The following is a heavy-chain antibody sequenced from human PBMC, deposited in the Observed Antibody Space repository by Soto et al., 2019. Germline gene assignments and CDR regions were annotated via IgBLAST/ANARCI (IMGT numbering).Heavy chain of an antibody. D-gene: IGHD3-3*01. Sequence: EVQLLEAGGGLVQPGGSLRLSCEASGFSFSSSAMNWVRQAPGKVLEWISVISGSGGATYFADSVKGRFTISRDNSKNTLYLQLNSLRAEDTAVYYCAKATLRVVHPLVFDHWGQGSLVTVSS. CDR2: ISGSGGAT. CDR1: GFSFSSSA. CDR3: AKATLRVVHPLVFDH. V-gene: IGHV3-23*01. J-gene: IGHJ4*02.